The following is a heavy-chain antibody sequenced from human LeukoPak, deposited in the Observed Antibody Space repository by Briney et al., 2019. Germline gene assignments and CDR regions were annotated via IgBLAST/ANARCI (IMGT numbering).Heavy chain of an antibody. J-gene: IGHJ5*02. V-gene: IGHV1-8*01. CDR3: ARGSDDFWSGQNWFDP. CDR2: MNPNSGNT. CDR1: GYTFTSYD. Sequence: AASVKVSCKASGYTFTSYDINWVRQATGQGLEWMGWMNPNSGNTGYAQKFQGRVTVTRNTSISTAYMELSSLRSEDTAVYYCARGSDDFWSGQNWFDPWGQGTLVTVSS. D-gene: IGHD3-3*01.